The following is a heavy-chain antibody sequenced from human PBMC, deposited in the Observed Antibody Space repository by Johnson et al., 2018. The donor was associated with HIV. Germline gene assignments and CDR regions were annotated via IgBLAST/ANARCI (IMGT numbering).Heavy chain of an antibody. D-gene: IGHD1-26*01. Sequence: QVQLVESGGGVVQPGRSLRLSCAASGFTFSSYTMYWVRQAPGKWLEWVAVISYDGSNEYYADSVKGRFTISRDNSKNTLYLQMSSLRAGDTAVYYCARGRASWELYDAFEIWGQGTMVIVSS. CDR2: ISYDGSNE. V-gene: IGHV3-30*04. CDR1: GFTFSSYT. CDR3: ARGRASWELYDAFEI. J-gene: IGHJ3*02.